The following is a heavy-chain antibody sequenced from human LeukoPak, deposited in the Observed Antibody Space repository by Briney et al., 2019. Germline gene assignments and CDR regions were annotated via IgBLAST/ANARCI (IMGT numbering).Heavy chain of an antibody. CDR2: IYYSGST. Sequence: SQTLSLTCTVSGGSISSGDYYWSWIRQPPGKGLGWIGYIYYSGSTYYNPSLKSRVTISVDTSKNQFSLKLSSVTAADTAVYYCARADYDFWSGPSGYGMDVWGQGTTVTVSS. CDR3: ARADYDFWSGPSGYGMDV. CDR1: GGSISSGDYY. D-gene: IGHD3-3*01. J-gene: IGHJ6*02. V-gene: IGHV4-30-4*01.